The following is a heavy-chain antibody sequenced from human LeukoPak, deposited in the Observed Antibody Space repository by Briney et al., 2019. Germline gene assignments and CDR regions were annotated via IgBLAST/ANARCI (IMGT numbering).Heavy chain of an antibody. J-gene: IGHJ4*02. CDR3: ARDGVGNYYGDYEYYFDY. CDR2: ISSNGGRT. Sequence: PGGSLRLSCAASGFIFSNYAMHWVRQAPGKGLEYVSAISSNGGRTYYANSVKGRFTISRDNSKNTLYLQMGSLRAEDMAVYYCARDGVGNYYGDYEYYFDYWGQGTLVTVSS. V-gene: IGHV3-64*01. CDR1: GFIFSNYA. D-gene: IGHD4-17*01.